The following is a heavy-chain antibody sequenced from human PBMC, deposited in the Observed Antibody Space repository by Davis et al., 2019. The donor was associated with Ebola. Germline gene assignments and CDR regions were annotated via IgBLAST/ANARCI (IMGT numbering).Heavy chain of an antibody. CDR2: VSHSGYS. J-gene: IGHJ5*02. CDR1: GGSSSGYY. Sequence: SETLSLTCTIYGGSSSGYYWSWIRQPPGKGLEWLGEVSHSGYSNYNPSLKSRVTMSVDMSKNQFSLTLTSVSAADTAVYYCARTTLTSISDAGLGYNFFAPWGQGTLVTVSS. CDR3: ARTTLTSISDAGLGYNFFAP. D-gene: IGHD2-21*02. V-gene: IGHV4-34*01.